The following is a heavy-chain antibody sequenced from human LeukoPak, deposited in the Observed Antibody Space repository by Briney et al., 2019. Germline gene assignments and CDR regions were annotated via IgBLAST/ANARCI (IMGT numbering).Heavy chain of an antibody. J-gene: IGHJ6*03. CDR2: INPNSGDT. CDR1: GYSFTGYY. CDR3: ARGGLRVMVYRLYYMDV. V-gene: IGHV1-2*02. Sequence: GASVKVSCKASGYSFTGYYMHWVRQAPGQGLEWMGWINPNSGDTKYAQKFQGRVTMTRDTSISTAYMELTRLRSDDMAVYYCARGGLRVMVYRLYYMDVWGKGTTVTVSS. D-gene: IGHD2-8*01.